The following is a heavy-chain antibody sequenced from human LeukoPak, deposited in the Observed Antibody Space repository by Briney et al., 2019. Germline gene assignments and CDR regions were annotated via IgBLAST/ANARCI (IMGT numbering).Heavy chain of an antibody. CDR3: ARSDDYGDYLVDAFDI. Sequence: GGPLRLFCAASGFTVSSNYMSWVRQAPGKGLEWVSVIYSGGRTYYADSGKGRFTISRDNSKNTLYLQMNSLRAEDTAVYYCARSDDYGDYLVDAFDIWGQGTMVTVSS. CDR2: IYSGGRT. CDR1: GFTVSSNY. V-gene: IGHV3-66*02. D-gene: IGHD4-17*01. J-gene: IGHJ3*02.